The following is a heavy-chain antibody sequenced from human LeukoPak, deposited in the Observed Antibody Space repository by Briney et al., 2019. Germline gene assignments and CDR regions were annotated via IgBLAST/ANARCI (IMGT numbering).Heavy chain of an antibody. CDR1: GFTFSDHY. V-gene: IGHV3-72*01. D-gene: IGHD3-22*01. Sequence: GGSLRLSCAASGFTFSDHYMDWVRQAPGQGLEWVGRTRDKANSYTTEYAASVKGRFTISRDDSRNSLYLQMNSLKTEDTAVYYCARAYDTSGYYFDSFDMWGQGTMVTVSS. CDR3: ARAYDTSGYYFDSFDM. J-gene: IGHJ3*02. CDR2: TRDKANSYTT.